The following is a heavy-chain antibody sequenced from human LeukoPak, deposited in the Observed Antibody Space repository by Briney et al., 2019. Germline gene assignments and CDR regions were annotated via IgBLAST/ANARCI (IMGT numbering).Heavy chain of an antibody. V-gene: IGHV3-21*01. Sequence: SGGSLRLSCAASGFTFSTYSMNRVRRAPGKGLEWVSSITGSSSYIYFADSVKGRFTISRDSAKNSLYLQMNSLRAEDTAVYYCAREHDYSNRHLDYWGQGTLVTVSS. CDR3: AREHDYSNRHLDY. CDR1: GFTFSTYS. CDR2: ITGSSSYI. D-gene: IGHD4-4*01. J-gene: IGHJ4*02.